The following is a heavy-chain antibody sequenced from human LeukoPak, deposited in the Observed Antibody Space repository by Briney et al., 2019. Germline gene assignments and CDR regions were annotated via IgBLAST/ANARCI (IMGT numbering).Heavy chain of an antibody. Sequence: TGGSLRLSCAASGFTFSSYAMSWVRQAPGKGLEWVSVIYSGGSTYYADSVKGRFTISRDNSKNTLYLQMNSLRAEDTAVYYCARVSRGEEYYYYYYMDVWGKGTTVTVSS. CDR3: ARVSRGEEYYYYYYMDV. D-gene: IGHD3-16*01. V-gene: IGHV3-53*01. CDR1: GFTFSSYA. J-gene: IGHJ6*03. CDR2: IYSGGST.